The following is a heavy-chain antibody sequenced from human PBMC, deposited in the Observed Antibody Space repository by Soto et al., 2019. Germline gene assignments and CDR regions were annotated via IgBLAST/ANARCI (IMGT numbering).Heavy chain of an antibody. CDR3: AKKPPSTIQGWAFGMDV. CDR2: TFSGGST. V-gene: IGHV3-53*02. J-gene: IGHJ6*02. Sequence: EVQLLETGGGLIQPGGSLRLSCLASGFTVTSNYMIWVRQPPGKGLEWVSTTFSGGSTNYADSVKGRFTISRDNSKNTVYLQMNNLRVEDTVVYYCAKKPPSTIQGWAFGMDVWGQGTTVSVSS. CDR1: GFTVTSNY. D-gene: IGHD2-8*01.